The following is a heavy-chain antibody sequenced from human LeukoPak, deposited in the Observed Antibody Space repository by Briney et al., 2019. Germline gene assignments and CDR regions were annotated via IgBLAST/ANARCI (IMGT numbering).Heavy chain of an antibody. Sequence: PSETLSLTCAVYGGSFSGYYWSWLRQPPGKGLEWIGYIYYSGSTYYNLSLKSRVTISVDTSKNQFSLKLSSVTAADTAVYYCARGAHGITIFGVVIPNWFDPWGQGTLVTVSS. CDR1: GGSFSGYY. J-gene: IGHJ5*02. CDR3: ARGAHGITIFGVVIPNWFDP. D-gene: IGHD3-3*01. CDR2: IYYSGST. V-gene: IGHV4-34*09.